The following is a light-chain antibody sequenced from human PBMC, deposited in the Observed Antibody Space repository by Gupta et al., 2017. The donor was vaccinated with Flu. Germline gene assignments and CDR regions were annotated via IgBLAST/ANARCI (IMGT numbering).Light chain of an antibody. V-gene: IGLV3-1*01. J-gene: IGLJ2*01. CDR2: QSD. CDR3: QAWEDDSVI. CDR1: DLDKKP. Sequence: LTQAHSVSVSAGQTASIDCSGDDLDKKPVCWYQQKSGQSPVLVICQSDRRHSGFPERFSASASAKTATLTITGTQALDEADYFCQAWEDDSVIFGGGTRLTIL.